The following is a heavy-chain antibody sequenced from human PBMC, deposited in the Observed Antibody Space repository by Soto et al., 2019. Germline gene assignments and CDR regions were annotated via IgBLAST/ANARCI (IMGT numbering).Heavy chain of an antibody. CDR1: GFTFNIYA. CDR2: ISRYGDIT. D-gene: IGHD3-22*01. J-gene: IGHJ4*02. V-gene: IGHV3-23*01. CDR3: AKDRYLDHDSRGYLFDN. Sequence: EVQLLESGGDLIQPGGSLRLSCAASGFTFNIYAMTWVRQAPGKGLEWVSAISRYGDITYYADSVEGRFSISRDNSKNTLYLKMNSLRAEATAVYYCAKDRYLDHDSRGYLFDNWGQGTLVTVSS.